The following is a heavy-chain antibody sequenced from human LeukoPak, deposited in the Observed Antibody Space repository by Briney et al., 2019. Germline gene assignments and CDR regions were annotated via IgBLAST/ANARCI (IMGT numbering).Heavy chain of an antibody. Sequence: ASVKVSCKASGYPFTDYYVHWVRQAPGQGLQWMGRINPNSGGTDYAQKFQGRVTMTGDTSITTAYMELSRPRSDDTAVYYCARVSYGNSATPFDYWGQGTLVTVSS. CDR1: GYPFTDYY. CDR3: ARVSYGNSATPFDY. J-gene: IGHJ4*02. CDR2: INPNSGGT. V-gene: IGHV1-2*06. D-gene: IGHD4-23*01.